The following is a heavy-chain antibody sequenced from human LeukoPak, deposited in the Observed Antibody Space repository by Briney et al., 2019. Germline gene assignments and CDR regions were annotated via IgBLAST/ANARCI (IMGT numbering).Heavy chain of an antibody. Sequence: GGSLRLSCAASGFTFSVYGMHWVRQAPGKGLEWVAFIRYDGSNKFYADSVKGRFTISRDNSKNTLYLQINRLRPEDTAVYYCAKDSSRGVPLDYWGQGALVTVST. J-gene: IGHJ4*02. V-gene: IGHV3-30*02. D-gene: IGHD6-19*01. CDR1: GFTFSVYG. CDR3: AKDSSRGVPLDY. CDR2: IRYDGSNK.